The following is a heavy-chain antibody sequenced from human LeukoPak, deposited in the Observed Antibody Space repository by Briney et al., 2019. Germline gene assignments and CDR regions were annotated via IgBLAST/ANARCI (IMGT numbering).Heavy chain of an antibody. CDR3: SGYCSGGSCYSGAY. Sequence: GGSLRLSCAASGFTFSSYAMSWVRQPPPKELEWVSTISVSGGNTYYADSVKGRFTISRDNSKSTMYMQMNSLRVEDTATYYGSGYCSGGSCYSGAYWGQGTLVTVCS. J-gene: IGHJ4*02. D-gene: IGHD2-15*01. V-gene: IGHV3-23*01. CDR2: ISVSGGNT. CDR1: GFTFSSYA.